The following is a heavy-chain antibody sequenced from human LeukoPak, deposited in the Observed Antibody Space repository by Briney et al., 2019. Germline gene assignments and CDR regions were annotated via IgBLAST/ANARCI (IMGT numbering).Heavy chain of an antibody. Sequence: PSETLSLTCAVYGGSFSGYYWSWIRQPPGKGLEWIGEINHSGSTNYNPSLKSRVTISVDTSKNQFSLKLSSVTAADTAVYYCARRGRNWAFDYWGQGTLVTVSS. V-gene: IGHV4-34*01. J-gene: IGHJ4*02. CDR2: INHSGST. CDR1: GGSFSGYY. D-gene: IGHD7-27*01. CDR3: ARRGRNWAFDY.